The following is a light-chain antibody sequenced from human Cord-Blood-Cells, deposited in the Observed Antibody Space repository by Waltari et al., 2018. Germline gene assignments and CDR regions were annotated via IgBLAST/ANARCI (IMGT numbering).Light chain of an antibody. V-gene: IGLV7-46*01. CDR1: TGAVNSGHY. CDR2: DTS. J-gene: IGLJ3*02. Sequence: AVVTQEPSLTVSPGGTVTLTCGPSTGAVNSGHYPYWFQQKPDQAPRTRIYDTSNKHSWTPARFSGSLPGGNAALTLSGAQAEDEAEYYCLLSSSGARVFGGGTKLTVL. CDR3: LLSSSGARV.